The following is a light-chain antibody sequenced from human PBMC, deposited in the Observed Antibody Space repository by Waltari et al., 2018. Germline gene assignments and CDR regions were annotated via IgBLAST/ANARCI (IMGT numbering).Light chain of an antibody. Sequence: QSSLTQPASVSRSPGQSITISFAGTSIYVGLYDYVSWYQLRPGKAPKLIIYNVSNPPSGVADRFAGSTSGNTASLTISGLQAEDEAAYYCRSYTSRRTGLFGGGTSLTVL. CDR3: RSYTSRRTGL. CDR2: NVS. J-gene: IGLJ3*02. V-gene: IGLV2-14*03. CDR1: SIYVGLYDY.